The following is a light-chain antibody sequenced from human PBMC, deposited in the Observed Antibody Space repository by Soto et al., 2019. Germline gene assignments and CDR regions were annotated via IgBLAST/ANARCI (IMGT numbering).Light chain of an antibody. CDR3: QHSYSTPFT. CDR2: AAS. Sequence: DIQMTQSPSSLSASVGDSVTITCRASQSISNYLNWYQQKPGKAPKLLVYAASSLQSGVPSRFSGSGSGTDFTLTISSLQPVDFAAYYCQHSYSTPFTFGPGTKVDIK. J-gene: IGKJ3*01. V-gene: IGKV1-39*01. CDR1: QSISNY.